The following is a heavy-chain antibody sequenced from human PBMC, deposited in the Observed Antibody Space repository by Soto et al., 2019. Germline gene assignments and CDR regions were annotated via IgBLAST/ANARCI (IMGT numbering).Heavy chain of an antibody. V-gene: IGHV4-61*01. D-gene: IGHD5-12*01. CDR2: IYYSGST. CDR3: ARYDAESGSNKLDP. Sequence: QVQLQESGPGLVKPSETLSVTCTVSGGSVSSRSHFWSWIRQPPGGDLQWIGYIYYSGSTNYNPSLKSRATLSVDTSRNQFSLRLTSVTAADTAVYYCARYDAESGSNKLDPWGQGPWSPSPQ. CDR1: GGSVSSRSHF. J-gene: IGHJ5*02.